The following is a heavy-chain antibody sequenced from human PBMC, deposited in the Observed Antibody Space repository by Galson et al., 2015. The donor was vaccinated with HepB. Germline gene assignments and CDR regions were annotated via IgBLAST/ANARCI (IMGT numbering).Heavy chain of an antibody. CDR2: IGSSGRT. J-gene: IGHJ4*02. CDR1: GFTISDYG. Sequence: SLRLSCAAAGFTISDYGIDWVRQPPGKGREGVSGIGSSGRTYYTDSVKGRFTLSRDTSENTVFLQMNSLRAEDTAEYVCAVNMKRGTSDYWGQGTRVTVSS. CDR3: AVNMKRGTSDY. V-gene: IGHV3-23*01. D-gene: IGHD1-1*01.